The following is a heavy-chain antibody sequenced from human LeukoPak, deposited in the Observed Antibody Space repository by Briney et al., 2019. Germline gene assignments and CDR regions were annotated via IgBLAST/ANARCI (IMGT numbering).Heavy chain of an antibody. Sequence: GGSLRLSCDASGFIFSDYYMSWVRQAPGKGLEWISYISNPSSTRYYADSVKGRFTISRDNAKNSLYLQMNSLRAEDTAVYYCTRCGDGLPCDFDYWGQGTLVTVSS. CDR2: ISNPSSTR. CDR3: TRCGDGLPCDFDY. CDR1: GFIFSDYY. J-gene: IGHJ4*02. D-gene: IGHD3-10*01. V-gene: IGHV3-11*04.